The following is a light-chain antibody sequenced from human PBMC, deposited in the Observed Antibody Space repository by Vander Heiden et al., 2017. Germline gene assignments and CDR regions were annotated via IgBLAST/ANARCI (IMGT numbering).Light chain of an antibody. CDR3: QQRSDWPVT. CDR2: DAS. V-gene: IGKV3-11*01. J-gene: IGKJ5*01. CDR1: QTVRRY. Sequence: EIVLTQSPATLTLSPGETATLACRASQTVRRYLAWYQQKPGQAPRLLIYDASNRATGLPARFSGSGSGTDFTLTISSLEPEDFAVYYCQQRSDWPVTFGQGTRLEIK.